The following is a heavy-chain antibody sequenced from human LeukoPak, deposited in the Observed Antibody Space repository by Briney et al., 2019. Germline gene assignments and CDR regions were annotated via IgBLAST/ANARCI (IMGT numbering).Heavy chain of an antibody. J-gene: IGHJ6*03. CDR2: IYYSGST. Sequence: SETLSLTCTVSGGSISSYYWSWIRQTPGKGLEWIGYIYYSGSTNFNPSLKSRVTISVDTSKNQFSLKMSSVTDADTAVYFCARGGPPGYYYDYYMDVWGKGTTVTISS. CDR1: GGSISSYY. V-gene: IGHV4-59*01. CDR3: ARGGPPGYYYDYYMDV.